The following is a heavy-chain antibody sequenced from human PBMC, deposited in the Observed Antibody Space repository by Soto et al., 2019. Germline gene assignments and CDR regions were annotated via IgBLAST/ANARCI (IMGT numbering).Heavy chain of an antibody. D-gene: IGHD5-18*01. Sequence: GESLKISCKGSGYSFTSYWISWVRQMPGKGLEWMGRIDPSDSYTNYSPSFQGHVTISADKSISTAYLQWSSLKASDTAMYYCARSDDSYGYYYGMDVWGQGTTVTVSS. V-gene: IGHV5-10-1*01. J-gene: IGHJ6*02. CDR3: ARSDDSYGYYYGMDV. CDR1: GYSFTSYW. CDR2: IDPSDSYT.